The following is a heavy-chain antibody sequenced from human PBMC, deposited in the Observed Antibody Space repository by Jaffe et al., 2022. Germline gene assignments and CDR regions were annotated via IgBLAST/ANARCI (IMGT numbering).Heavy chain of an antibody. D-gene: IGHD3-3*01. V-gene: IGHV4-34*01. CDR3: ARPKKKLRFHDAFDI. CDR2: INHSGST. J-gene: IGHJ3*02. CDR1: GGSFSGYY. Sequence: QVQLQQWGAGLLKPSETLSLTCAVYGGSFSGYYWSWIRQPPGKGLEWIGEINHSGSTNYNPSLKSRVTISVDTSKNQFSLKLSSVTAADTAVYYCARPKKKLRFHDAFDIWGQGTMVTVSS.